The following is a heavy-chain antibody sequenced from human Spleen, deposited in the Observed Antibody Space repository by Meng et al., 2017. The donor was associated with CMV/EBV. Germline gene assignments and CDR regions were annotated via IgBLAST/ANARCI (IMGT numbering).Heavy chain of an antibody. J-gene: IGHJ6*02. V-gene: IGHV3-23*01. Sequence: GESLKISCAASGFTFSTYGMIWVRQAPGKGLEWVSGISSSGGGTYYAGSVKGRFAISRDNSKNTLYLQMNSLRVDDTAVYYCAKVAEQIVGATGSYYYYGMDVWGQGTTVTVSS. CDR1: GFTFSTYG. CDR3: AKVAEQIVGATGSYYYYGMDV. D-gene: IGHD1-26*01. CDR2: ISSSGGGT.